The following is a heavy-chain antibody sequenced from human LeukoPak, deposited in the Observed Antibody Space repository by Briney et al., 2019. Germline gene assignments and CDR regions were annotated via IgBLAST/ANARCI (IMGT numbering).Heavy chain of an antibody. CDR3: ARDRSSSDY. Sequence: ASVTVSCKPSGYTFTSYGISSVRQALQQGREWMGWISAYNGNTNYAQKLQGRVTMTTDTSTSTAYMELRSLRSDDTAVYYCARDRSSSDYWGQGTLVTVSS. J-gene: IGHJ4*02. D-gene: IGHD6-13*01. CDR2: ISAYNGNT. CDR1: GYTFTSYG. V-gene: IGHV1-18*01.